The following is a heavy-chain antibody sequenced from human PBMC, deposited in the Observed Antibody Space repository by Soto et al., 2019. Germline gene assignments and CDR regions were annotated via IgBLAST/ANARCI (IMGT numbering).Heavy chain of an antibody. CDR1: GGIFHGYG. D-gene: IGHD3-16*01. J-gene: IGHJ4*02. Sequence: LRLSCAVPGGIFHGYGMHWVRQAPGKGLEWVAIIRFDGSNEEYADSVKGRFTISRDNSKNTLYLQMNTLGAEDTAVYYCARDGFGGTVFVGYFAYGGRGTVVSVSS. V-gene: IGHV3-33*01. CDR2: IRFDGSNE. CDR3: ARDGFGGTVFVGYFAY.